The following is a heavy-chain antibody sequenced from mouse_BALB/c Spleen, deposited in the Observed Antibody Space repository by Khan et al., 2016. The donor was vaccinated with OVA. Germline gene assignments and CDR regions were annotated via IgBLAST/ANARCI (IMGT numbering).Heavy chain of an antibody. CDR3: TRLAYYYDSGGFAY. Sequence: EVQRVESGGDLVKPGGSLKLSCAASGFTFSTYGMSWVRQAPDKRLEWVATVSTGGSYTYYPDSVKGRFTISRDNAKNTLYLQMSGLRSEDTAMFYCTRLAYYYDSGGFAYWGQGTLVTVSA. V-gene: IGHV5-6*01. CDR2: VSTGGSYT. J-gene: IGHJ3*01. D-gene: IGHD1-1*01. CDR1: GFTFSTYG.